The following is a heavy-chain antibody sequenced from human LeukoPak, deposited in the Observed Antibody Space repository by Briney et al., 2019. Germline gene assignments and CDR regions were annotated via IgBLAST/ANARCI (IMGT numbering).Heavy chain of an antibody. CDR3: AKARGYDQYYFDF. CDR1: GXTFSSYS. D-gene: IGHD5-12*01. J-gene: IGHJ4*02. V-gene: IGHV3-23*01. CDR2: VSYSGGST. Sequence: GGSLRLSCAASGXTFSSYSMSWVRQAPGKGREWVSDVSYSGGSTYYADSVKGRFTISRDNSKNTLYLQMNSLRAEDTAVYYCAKARGYDQYYFDFWGQGTLVTVSS.